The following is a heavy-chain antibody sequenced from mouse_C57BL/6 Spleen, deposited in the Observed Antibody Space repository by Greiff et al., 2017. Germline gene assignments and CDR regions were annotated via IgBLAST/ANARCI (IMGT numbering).Heavy chain of an antibody. J-gene: IGHJ1*03. CDR2: INPGSGGT. Sequence: VQLQQSGAELVRPGTSVKVSCKASGYAFTNYLIEWVKQRPGQGLEWIGVINPGSGGTNYNEKFKGKATLTADKSSSTAYMQLSSLTSEDSAVYFCARSGADGYYVWYFDGWGTGTTVTVSS. CDR3: ARSGADGYYVWYFDG. V-gene: IGHV1-54*01. D-gene: IGHD2-3*01. CDR1: GYAFTNYL.